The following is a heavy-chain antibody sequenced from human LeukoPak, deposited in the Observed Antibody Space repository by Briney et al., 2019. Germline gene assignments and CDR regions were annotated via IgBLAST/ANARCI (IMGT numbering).Heavy chain of an antibody. CDR2: IYPGDSDA. CDR1: GYSFTTYW. V-gene: IGHV5-51*01. CDR3: ARHRPSSGPISDALDI. D-gene: IGHD3-22*01. Sequence: GESLKISCKGSGYSFTTYWIGWVRQMPGKGLEWMGIIYPGDSDARYSPSFQGQVTISADKSISTAYLQWNSLKASDTAMYYCARHRPSSGPISDALDIWGQGTMVTVSS. J-gene: IGHJ3*02.